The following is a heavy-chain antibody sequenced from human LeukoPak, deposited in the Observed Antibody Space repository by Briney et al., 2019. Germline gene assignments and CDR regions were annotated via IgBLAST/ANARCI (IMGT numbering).Heavy chain of an antibody. J-gene: IGHJ4*02. CDR3: AKDRESLRFLEWLSRYYFDY. CDR2: ISGSGGST. Sequence: GGSLKLSCAASGFTFSSYAMSWVRQAPGKGLEWVSAISGSGGSTYYADSVKGRFTISRDNSKNTLYLQMNSLRAEDTAVYYCAKDRESLRFLEWLSRYYFDYWCQGTLVTVSS. D-gene: IGHD3-3*01. CDR1: GFTFSSYA. V-gene: IGHV3-23*01.